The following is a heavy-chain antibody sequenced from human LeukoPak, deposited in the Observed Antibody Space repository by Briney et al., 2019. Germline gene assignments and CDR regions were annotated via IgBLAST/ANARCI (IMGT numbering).Heavy chain of an antibody. J-gene: IGHJ4*02. V-gene: IGHV1-8*03. Sequence: AASVKVSCKASGYTFTSYDISWVRQATGQGLEWMGWMNPNSGNTGYAQKFQGRVTITRNTSISTAYMELSSLRSEDTAVYYCARDRGDPHYYDSSGYPDYWGQGTLVTVSS. CDR2: MNPNSGNT. CDR1: GYTFTSYD. CDR3: ARDRGDPHYYDSSGYPDY. D-gene: IGHD3-22*01.